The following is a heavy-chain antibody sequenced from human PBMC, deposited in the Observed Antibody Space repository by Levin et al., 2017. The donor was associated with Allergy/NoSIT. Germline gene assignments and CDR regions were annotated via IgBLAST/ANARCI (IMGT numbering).Heavy chain of an antibody. CDR3: TRELSSSVDY. V-gene: IGHV4-39*07. J-gene: IGHJ4*02. D-gene: IGHD6-13*01. CDR2: IYYTGIT. CDR1: GGSLSSSSHH. Sequence: SETLSLTCTVSGGSLSSSSHHWGWIRQPPGKGLEWIGSIYYTGITNYDPSLNSRIIISIDTSKNQFSLKLNSVTVADTAVYYCTRELSSSVDYWGQGTLVTVAS.